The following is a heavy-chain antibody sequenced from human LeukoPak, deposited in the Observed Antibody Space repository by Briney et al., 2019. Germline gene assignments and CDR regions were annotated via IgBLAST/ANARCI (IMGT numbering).Heavy chain of an antibody. CDR2: ISGSGGST. J-gene: IGHJ4*02. D-gene: IGHD3-9*01. V-gene: IGHV3-23*01. Sequence: QTGGSLRLSCAASGFTFSSYGMSWVRQAPGKGLEWVSAISGSGGSTYYADSVKGRFTISRDNSKNTLYLQMNSLRAEDTAVYYCAKVDGDILTGYRSFDYWGQGTLVTVSS. CDR1: GFTFSSYG. CDR3: AKVDGDILTGYRSFDY.